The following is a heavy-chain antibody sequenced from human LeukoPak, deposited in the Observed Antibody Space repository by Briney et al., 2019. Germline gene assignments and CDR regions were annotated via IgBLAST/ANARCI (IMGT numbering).Heavy chain of an antibody. Sequence: GGSLRLSCAASGFTFSSYAMSWVRQAPGKGLEWVSAISGSGGSTYYADSVKGRFTISRDNSKNTLYLQMSSLRAEDTAVYYCAKVVAVASRGWFDPWGQGTLVTVSS. V-gene: IGHV3-23*01. J-gene: IGHJ5*02. CDR1: GFTFSSYA. CDR2: ISGSGGST. D-gene: IGHD6-19*01. CDR3: AKVVAVASRGWFDP.